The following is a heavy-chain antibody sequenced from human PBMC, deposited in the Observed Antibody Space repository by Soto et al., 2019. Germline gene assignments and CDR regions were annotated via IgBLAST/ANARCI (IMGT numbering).Heavy chain of an antibody. V-gene: IGHV3-21*06. D-gene: IGHD3-3*01. J-gene: IGHJ3*01. CDR1: GFTFSSFG. Sequence: GGSLRPSCAASGFTFSSFGMSWVRQAPGKGLGWVSSIALNSEYILSSDSVKGRFTLSRDNAKNLLFLQMNSLRAEDTAMYYCVREDCEKSGICYPDAFDVWGHGTMVTVSS. CDR2: IALNSEYI. CDR3: VREDCEKSGICYPDAFDV.